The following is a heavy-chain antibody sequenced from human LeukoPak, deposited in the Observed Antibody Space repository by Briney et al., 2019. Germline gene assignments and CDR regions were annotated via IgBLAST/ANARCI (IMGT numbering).Heavy chain of an antibody. CDR2: MNPNSGNT. Sequence: ASVKVSCKASGYTFTSYDINWVRQATGQGLEWMGWMNPNSGNTGYAQKFQGRVTMTRNTSISTAYMELSSLRAEDTAVYYCARGRGLELRPNNWFDPWGQGTLVTVSS. J-gene: IGHJ5*02. D-gene: IGHD1-7*01. CDR1: GYTFTSYD. CDR3: ARGRGLELRPNNWFDP. V-gene: IGHV1-8*01.